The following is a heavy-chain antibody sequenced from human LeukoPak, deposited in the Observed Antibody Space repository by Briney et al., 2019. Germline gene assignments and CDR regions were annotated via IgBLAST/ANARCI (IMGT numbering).Heavy chain of an antibody. J-gene: IGHJ4*02. CDR3: ARVRQQLVLRGYYFDY. CDR1: GFTFSNFG. D-gene: IGHD6-13*01. Sequence: PGRSLRLSCAASGFTFSNFGMHWVRQPPGKGLEWVAVISYDGSNKYYADSVKGRFTISRDNSKNTLYLQMNSLRAEDTAVYYCARVRQQLVLRGYYFDYWGQGTLVTVSS. V-gene: IGHV3-30*03. CDR2: ISYDGSNK.